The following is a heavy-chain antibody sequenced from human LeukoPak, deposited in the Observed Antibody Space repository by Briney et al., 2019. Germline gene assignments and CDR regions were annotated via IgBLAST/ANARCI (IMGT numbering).Heavy chain of an antibody. J-gene: IGHJ6*02. CDR1: GFTFNYAW. CDR3: TTDEDWNYARKDV. Sequence: PGGSLRLSCAASGFTFNYAWMSWVRQVPGKGLEWVGQTVSEIDGGTTDYATPVKGRFTISRDDSKSTLYLQMDSLKIEDTAVYYCTTDEDWNYARKDVWGQGATVIVSS. D-gene: IGHD1-7*01. V-gene: IGHV3-15*04. CDR2: TVSEIDGGTT.